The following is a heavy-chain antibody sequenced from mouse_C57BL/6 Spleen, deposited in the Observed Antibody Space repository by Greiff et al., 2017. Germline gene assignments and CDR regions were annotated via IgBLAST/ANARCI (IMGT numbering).Heavy chain of an antibody. Sequence: EVHLVESGGGLVKPGGSLKLSCAASGFTFSDYGMHWVRQAPEKGLEWVAYISSGSSTIYYAATVKGRFTISRDNAKNTLFLQMTSLRSEDTAMYYCARPGYSNYGAMDYWGQGTSVTVSS. CDR1: GFTFSDYG. D-gene: IGHD2-5*01. CDR3: ARPGYSNYGAMDY. V-gene: IGHV5-17*01. CDR2: ISSGSSTI. J-gene: IGHJ4*01.